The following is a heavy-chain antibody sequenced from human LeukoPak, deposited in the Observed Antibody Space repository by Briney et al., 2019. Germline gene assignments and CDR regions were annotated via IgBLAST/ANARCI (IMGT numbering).Heavy chain of an antibody. CDR1: GFTFSDFW. CDR2: IKQDGSEK. Sequence: GGSLRLSCAASGFTFSDFWMNWVRQAPGKGLDWVASIKQDGSEKYYVDSVKGRFSISRDNAKNSLHLQMNSLRAEDTAVYYCARDHTVDGLVFDYWGQGILVTVSS. CDR3: ARDHTVDGLVFDY. J-gene: IGHJ4*02. D-gene: IGHD6-19*01. V-gene: IGHV3-7*01.